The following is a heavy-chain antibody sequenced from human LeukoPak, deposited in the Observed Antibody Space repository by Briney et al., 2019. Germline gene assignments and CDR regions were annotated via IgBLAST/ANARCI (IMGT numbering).Heavy chain of an antibody. V-gene: IGHV1-2*02. Sequence: GASVKVSCKASGYTFTGYYMHWVRQAPGQGLEWMGWINSNSGGTNYAQKFQGRVTMTRDTSISTAYMELSRLRSDDTAVYYCARRAGDYSHPYDYWGQGTLVTVSS. CDR1: GYTFTGYY. CDR2: INSNSGGT. D-gene: IGHD3-22*01. CDR3: ARRAGDYSHPYDY. J-gene: IGHJ4*02.